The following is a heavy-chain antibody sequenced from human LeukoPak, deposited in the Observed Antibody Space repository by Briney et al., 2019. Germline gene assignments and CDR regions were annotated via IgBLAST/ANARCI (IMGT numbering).Heavy chain of an antibody. J-gene: IGHJ4*02. D-gene: IGHD2-15*01. CDR3: ARGRPSIVVVVAAPYFDY. CDR1: GGSFSGYY. V-gene: IGHV4-34*01. CDR2: IIHIGST. Sequence: SETLSLTCAVYGGSFSGYYWSWIRQPPGKGLGWIGEIIHIGSTNYTPSLKSRVTISIDTSNNHFSLKLSSVTAADTAVYYCARGRPSIVVVVAAPYFDYWGQGTLVTVSS.